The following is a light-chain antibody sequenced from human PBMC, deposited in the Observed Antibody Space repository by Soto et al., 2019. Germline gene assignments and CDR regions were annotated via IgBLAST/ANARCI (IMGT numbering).Light chain of an antibody. Sequence: EIVMTQSPATLSVSPGERATLSCRASQSVSSNLAWYQQKPGQAPTLLIYGASARATGIPVRFSGSRSETDFTLTISGLQSEDSAIYFCQQYNNWPFSFGQVTRLESK. J-gene: IGKJ5*01. CDR2: GAS. CDR3: QQYNNWPFS. CDR1: QSVSSN. V-gene: IGKV3-15*01.